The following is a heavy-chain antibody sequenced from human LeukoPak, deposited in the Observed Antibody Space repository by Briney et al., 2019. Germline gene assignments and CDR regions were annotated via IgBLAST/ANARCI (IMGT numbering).Heavy chain of an antibody. D-gene: IGHD3-10*02. V-gene: IGHV3-23*01. CDR3: AELGITMIGGV. CDR1: GFIFSTYA. J-gene: IGHJ6*04. Sequence: GGSLRLSCAASGFIFSTYAMTWVRQAPGKGLEWVSGISDSGGSTYYADSVKGRFTISRDNSKNTLYLQMNSLRAEDTAVYYCAELGITMIGGVWGKGTTVTISS. CDR2: ISDSGGST.